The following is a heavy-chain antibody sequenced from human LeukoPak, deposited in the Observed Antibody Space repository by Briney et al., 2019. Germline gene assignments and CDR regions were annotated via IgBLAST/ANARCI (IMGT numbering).Heavy chain of an antibody. D-gene: IGHD2-2*02. CDR1: GGTFSSHA. Sequence: ASVKVSCKASGGTFSSHAISWVRQAPGQGLEWMGGIIPIFGTANYAQKFQGRVTITVDESTSTAYMELSSLRSEDTAVYYCARMTAAIPRYYYYYYMDVWGKGTTVTVSS. CDR3: ARMTAAIPRYYYYYYMDV. J-gene: IGHJ6*03. V-gene: IGHV1-69*13. CDR2: IIPIFGTA.